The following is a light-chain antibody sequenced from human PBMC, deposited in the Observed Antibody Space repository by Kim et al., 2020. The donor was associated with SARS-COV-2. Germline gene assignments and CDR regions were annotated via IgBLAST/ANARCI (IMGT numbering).Light chain of an antibody. J-gene: IGKJ5*01. V-gene: IGKV1-39*01. CDR2: AAS. CDR1: QRISTY. Sequence: DIQMTQSPSSLSASVGDRVTITCRASQRISTYLNWYQQKPGKAPNLLIYAASSLKSGVPSRFSGSGSGTDFTLTISSLQPEDFATYYCQQSYNTPPITFGQGTRLEIK. CDR3: QQSYNTPPIT.